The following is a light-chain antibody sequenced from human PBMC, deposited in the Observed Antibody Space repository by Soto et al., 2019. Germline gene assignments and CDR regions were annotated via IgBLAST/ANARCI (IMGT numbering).Light chain of an antibody. CDR3: QQYGSSPTWT. V-gene: IGKV3-20*01. CDR2: GAS. J-gene: IGKJ1*01. Sequence: EIVLTQSPGTLSLSPGERATLSCRASQSVSSSYLAWYQQKPGQAPRLLIYGASSRATGVTDRFSGSGSGTDFTLTISRLESEDFAVYYCQQYGSSPTWTFGQGTKVEIK. CDR1: QSVSSSY.